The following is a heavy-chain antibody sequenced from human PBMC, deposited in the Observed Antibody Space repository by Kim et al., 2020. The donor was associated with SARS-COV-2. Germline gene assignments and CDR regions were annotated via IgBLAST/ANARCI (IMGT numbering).Heavy chain of an antibody. V-gene: IGHV3-73*01. D-gene: IGHD6-13*01. CDR2: IRSKANSYAT. CDR3: TRRGYSSSLVAFDI. J-gene: IGHJ3*02. Sequence: GGSLRLSCAASGFTFSGSAMHWVRQASGKGLEWVGRIRSKANSYATAYAASVKGRFTISRDDSKNTAYLQMNSLKTEDTAVYYCTRRGYSSSLVAFDIWGQGTMVTVSS. CDR1: GFTFSGSA.